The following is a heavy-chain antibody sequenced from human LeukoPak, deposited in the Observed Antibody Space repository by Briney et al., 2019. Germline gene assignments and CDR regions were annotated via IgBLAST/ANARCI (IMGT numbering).Heavy chain of an antibody. CDR3: TRGYYDSSGYYRLTGFDY. D-gene: IGHD3-22*01. J-gene: IGHJ4*02. CDR2: IRSKGNNYAT. CDR1: GFTFSGSV. V-gene: IGHV3-73*01. Sequence: GGFLRLSCAASGFTFSGSVMHWVRQASGKGLEWVGRIRSKGNNYATAYAASVKGRFTISRDDAKNTAYLQMNSLKTEDTAMYYCTRGYYDSSGYYRLTGFDYWGQGTLVTVSS.